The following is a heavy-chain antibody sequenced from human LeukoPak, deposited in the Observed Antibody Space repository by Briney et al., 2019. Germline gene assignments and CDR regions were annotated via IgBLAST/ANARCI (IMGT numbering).Heavy chain of an antibody. V-gene: IGHV3-23*01. D-gene: IGHD2-2*01. CDR3: AKAAIVVVPAALGWFDP. CDR1: GFTFSSYA. J-gene: IGHJ5*02. CDR2: ISGSGGST. Sequence: PGGSLRLSCAASGFTFSSYAMSWVRQAPGKGLEWVSAISGSGGSTYYADSVKGRFTISRDNSKNTLYLQMNSLRAEDTAVYYCAKAAIVVVPAALGWFDPWAREPWSPSPQ.